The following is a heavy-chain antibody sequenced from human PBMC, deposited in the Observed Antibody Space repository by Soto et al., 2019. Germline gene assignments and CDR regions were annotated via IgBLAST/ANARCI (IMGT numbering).Heavy chain of an antibody. Sequence: QITLKESGPTLVKPTQTLTLTCTFSGFSISTSGVGVAWIRQPPGMALEWLALIYWDGDERYGPFLQNRVTITKDTSKNQVVLTMTNMDPVDTATYYCAHKGGRGAAMDVWGQGTTVTVSS. CDR3: AHKGGRGAAMDV. V-gene: IGHV2-5*05. D-gene: IGHD2-15*01. CDR1: GFSISTSGVG. CDR2: IYWDGDE. J-gene: IGHJ6*02.